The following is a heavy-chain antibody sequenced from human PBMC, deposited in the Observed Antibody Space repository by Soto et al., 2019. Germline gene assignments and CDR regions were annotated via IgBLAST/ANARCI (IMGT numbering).Heavy chain of an antibody. Sequence: ASVKVACKASGYTFSNLGISWVRQAPGQRLEWMGWISTDNGSTKYAQNLQGRVTMTRDTTTSTAYMELRRLKSDDTAVYYCARDITGAPPGLATITVYYGMDVWGQGSTVTVSS. D-gene: IGHD5-12*01. CDR1: GYTFSNLG. V-gene: IGHV1-18*01. CDR3: ARDITGAPPGLATITVYYGMDV. J-gene: IGHJ6*02. CDR2: ISTDNGST.